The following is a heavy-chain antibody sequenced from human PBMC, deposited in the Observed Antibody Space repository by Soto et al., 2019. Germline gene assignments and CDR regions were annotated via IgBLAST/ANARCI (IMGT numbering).Heavy chain of an antibody. CDR2: IYYSGST. J-gene: IGHJ4*02. Sequence: SETLSLTCTVSGGSISSYYWSWIRQPPGKGLEWIGYIYYSGSTNYNPSLKSRVTISVDTSKNQFSLKLSSVTAADTAVYYCARHCSGGSCYGYYFDYWGQGTLVTVSS. CDR1: GGSISSYY. D-gene: IGHD2-15*01. CDR3: ARHCSGGSCYGYYFDY. V-gene: IGHV4-59*08.